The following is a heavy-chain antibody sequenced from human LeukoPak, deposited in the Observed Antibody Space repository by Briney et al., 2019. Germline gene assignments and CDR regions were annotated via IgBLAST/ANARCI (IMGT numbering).Heavy chain of an antibody. V-gene: IGHV3-23*01. CDR1: GFTVSSNY. CDR2: ISNNGGYT. J-gene: IGHJ4*02. D-gene: IGHD2-15*01. Sequence: GGSLRLSCAASGFTVSSNYMSWVPQAPGKGLEWVSAISNNGGYTYYADSVQGRFTISRDNSKSTLCLQMNSLRAEDTAVYYCAKQLGYCSDGSCYFPYWGQGTLVTVSS. CDR3: AKQLGYCSDGSCYFPY.